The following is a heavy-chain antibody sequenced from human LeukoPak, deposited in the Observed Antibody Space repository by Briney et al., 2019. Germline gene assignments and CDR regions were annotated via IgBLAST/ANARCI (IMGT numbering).Heavy chain of an antibody. J-gene: IGHJ4*02. V-gene: IGHV4-59*01. CDR2: IYYSGST. D-gene: IGHD4-23*01. CDR3: ARVGTTVVTTDFDY. CDR1: GGSISSYY. Sequence: SETLSLTCTASGGSISSYYWSWIRQPPGKGLEWIGYIYYSGSTNYNPSLKSRVTISVDTSKNQFSLKLSSVTAADTAVYYCARVGTTVVTTDFDYWGQGTLVTVSS.